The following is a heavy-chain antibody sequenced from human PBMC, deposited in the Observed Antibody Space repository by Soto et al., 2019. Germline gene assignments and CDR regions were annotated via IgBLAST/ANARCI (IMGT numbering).Heavy chain of an antibody. CDR3: ARDGRDYGDFFDY. CDR2: IYYSGST. Sequence: SETLSLTCTVSGGSISSYYWSWIRQPPGKGLEWIGYIYYSGSTNYNPSLKSRVTISVDTSKNQFSLKLSSVTAADTAVYYCARDGRDYGDFFDYWGQGTLATVSS. J-gene: IGHJ4*02. D-gene: IGHD4-17*01. CDR1: GGSISSYY. V-gene: IGHV4-59*01.